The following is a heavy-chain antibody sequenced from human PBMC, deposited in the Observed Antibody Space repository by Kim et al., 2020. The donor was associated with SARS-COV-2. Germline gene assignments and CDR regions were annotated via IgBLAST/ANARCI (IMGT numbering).Heavy chain of an antibody. J-gene: IGHJ5*02. CDR3: AKGGSS. V-gene: IGHV3-23*01. CDR2: GSGGST. Sequence: GSGGSTYYADSVKGRFTISRDNSKNTLYLQMNSLRAEDTAVYYCAKGGSSWGQGTLVTVSS. D-gene: IGHD3-10*01.